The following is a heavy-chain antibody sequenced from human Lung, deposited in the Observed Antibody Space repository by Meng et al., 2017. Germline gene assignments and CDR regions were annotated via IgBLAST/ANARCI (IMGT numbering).Heavy chain of an antibody. CDR1: GYTFPDYW. J-gene: IGHJ4*02. Sequence: ASVKVSCKASGYTFPDYWLHWVRRAPGQGLEWMGRINPKSGDTHYAQRFQGRVTITGDTSISTAYMELSGLRSDDTAMYYCARDEDISAAGKLFGDYWGQGTQVTVSS. D-gene: IGHD6-13*01. CDR3: ARDEDISAAGKLFGDY. CDR2: INPKSGDT. V-gene: IGHV1-2*06.